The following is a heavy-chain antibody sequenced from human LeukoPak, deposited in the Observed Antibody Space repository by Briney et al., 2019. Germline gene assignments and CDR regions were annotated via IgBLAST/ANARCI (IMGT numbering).Heavy chain of an antibody. D-gene: IGHD3-10*01. CDR3: ARLYGSGSSPYFDY. V-gene: IGHV1-69*04. CDR2: IIPILGIA. Sequence: ASVKVSCKASGYTFSSYAISWVRQAPGQGLEWMGRIIPILGIANYAQKFQGRVTITADKSTSTAYMELSSLRSEDTAVYYCARLYGSGSSPYFDYWGQGTLVTVSS. CDR1: GYTFSSYA. J-gene: IGHJ4*02.